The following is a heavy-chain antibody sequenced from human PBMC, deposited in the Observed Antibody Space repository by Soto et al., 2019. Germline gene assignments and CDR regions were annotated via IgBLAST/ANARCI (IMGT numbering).Heavy chain of an antibody. V-gene: IGHV3-21*01. CDR1: GFTFSSYS. CDR3: ARAQDHNWNYYYYYYYYMDV. D-gene: IGHD1-7*01. J-gene: IGHJ6*03. Sequence: PGGSLRLSCAASGFTFSSYSMNWVRQAPGKGLEWVSSISSSSSYIYYADSVKGRFTISRDNAKNSLYLQMNSLRAEDTAVYYCARAQDHNWNYYYYYYYYMDVWGKGTTVTVSS. CDR2: ISSSSSYI.